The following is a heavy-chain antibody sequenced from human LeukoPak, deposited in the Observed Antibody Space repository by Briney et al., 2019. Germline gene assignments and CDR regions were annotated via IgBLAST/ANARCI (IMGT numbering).Heavy chain of an antibody. CDR1: GYSFTTYG. V-gene: IGHV1-18*01. CDR2: ISANNGIT. J-gene: IGHJ5*02. D-gene: IGHD4-17*01. CDR3: ARAIHDYGEGSWFDP. Sequence: ASVKVSCKASGYSFTTYGISWVRQAPGQGLEWMGWISANNGITKYAQNLQGRVTLTTDTSTSTAYMELRSLRSDDTAVYYCARAIHDYGEGSWFDPWGQGTLVTVSS.